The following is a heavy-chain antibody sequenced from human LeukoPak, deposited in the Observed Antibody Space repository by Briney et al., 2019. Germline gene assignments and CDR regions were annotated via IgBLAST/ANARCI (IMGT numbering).Heavy chain of an antibody. V-gene: IGHV3-23*01. J-gene: IGHJ4*02. Sequence: GGSLRLSCAASGFTFNTYAITWVRQAPGKGLEWVSGISASGGTTYYADSVKGRFTISRDNSKNTLYLQMNSLRAEDTAVYYCARDPESGSYDYWGQGTLVTVSS. CDR1: GFTFNTYA. CDR2: ISASGGTT. CDR3: ARDPESGSYDY. D-gene: IGHD1-26*01.